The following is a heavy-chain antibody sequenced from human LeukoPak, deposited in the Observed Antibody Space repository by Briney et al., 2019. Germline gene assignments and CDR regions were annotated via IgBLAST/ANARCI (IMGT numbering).Heavy chain of an antibody. CDR2: INHSGST. CDR1: GGSFSGYY. V-gene: IGHV4-34*01. CDR3: ARGGPGDYDFWSGSLNWFDP. J-gene: IGHJ5*02. D-gene: IGHD3-3*01. Sequence: PSETLSLTCAVYGGSFSGYYWSWIRQPPGKGLEWIGEINHSGSTNYNPSLKSRVTMSVDTSKNQFSLKLSSVTAADTAVYYCARGGPGDYDFWSGSLNWFDPWGQGTLVTVSS.